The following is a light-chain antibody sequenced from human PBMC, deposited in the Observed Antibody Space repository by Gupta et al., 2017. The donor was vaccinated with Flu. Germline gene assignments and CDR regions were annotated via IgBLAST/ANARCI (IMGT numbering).Light chain of an antibody. CDR3: QQYGSSLYT. Sequence: GTLSLSPGERATLSCRARQSVSSSYLAWYQQKPGQAPRLLIYGASSRATGIPDRFSGSGSGTDFTLTISRLEPEDFAVYYCQQYGSSLYTFGQGTKLEIK. CDR2: GAS. J-gene: IGKJ2*01. V-gene: IGKV3-20*01. CDR1: QSVSSSY.